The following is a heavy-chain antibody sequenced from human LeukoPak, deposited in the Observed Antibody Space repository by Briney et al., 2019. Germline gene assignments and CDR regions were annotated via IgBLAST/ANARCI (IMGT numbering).Heavy chain of an antibody. J-gene: IGHJ6*03. CDR3: ARGLGYCSSTSCPPYYYYYYMDV. Sequence: SETLSLTCAVYGGSLSGYYWSWIRQPPGKGLEWIGEINHSGSTNYNPSLKSRVTISVDTSKNQFSLKLSSVTAADTAVYYCARGLGYCSSTSCPPYYYYYYMDVWGKGTTVTVSS. V-gene: IGHV4-34*01. CDR2: INHSGST. CDR1: GGSLSGYY. D-gene: IGHD2-2*01.